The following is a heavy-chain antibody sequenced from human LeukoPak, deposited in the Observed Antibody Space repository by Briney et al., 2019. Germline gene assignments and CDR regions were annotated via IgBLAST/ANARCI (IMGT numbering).Heavy chain of an antibody. CDR2: IYSGGST. J-gene: IGHJ5*02. Sequence: GGSLRLSCAASGFTVSSNYMSWVRQAPGKGLEWVSVIYSGGSTYYADSVKGRFTISRDNSKNTVYLQMNSLRAEDTAVYHCARGHSRGYYDSSEPRWFDPWGQGILVTVSS. V-gene: IGHV3-53*01. CDR3: ARGHSRGYYDSSEPRWFDP. CDR1: GFTVSSNY. D-gene: IGHD3-22*01.